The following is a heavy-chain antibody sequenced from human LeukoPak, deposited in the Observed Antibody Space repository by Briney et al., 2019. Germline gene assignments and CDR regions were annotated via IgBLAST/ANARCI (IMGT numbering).Heavy chain of an antibody. CDR2: ISYDGSNK. D-gene: IGHD4-17*01. J-gene: IGHJ4*02. CDR3: AKDATTVTTYFDY. CDR1: GFTFSGYG. V-gene: IGHV3-30*18. Sequence: PGGSLRLSCAASGFTFSGYGMHWVRQAPGKGLEWVAVISYDGSNKYYADSVKGRFTISRDNSKNTLYLQMNSLRAEDTAVYYCAKDATTVTTYFDYWGQGTLVTVSS.